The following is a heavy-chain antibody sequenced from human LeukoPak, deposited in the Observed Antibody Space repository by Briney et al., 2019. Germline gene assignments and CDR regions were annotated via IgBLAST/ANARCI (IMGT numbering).Heavy chain of an antibody. D-gene: IGHD2-2*01. CDR3: ARGGVVPATYYYYYYMDV. Sequence: SETLSLTCTVSGGSISSGSYYWSWIRQPAGKGLEWIGRIYTSGGTNYNPSLKSRVTISVDTSKNQFSLKLSSVTAADTAVHYCARGGVVPATYYYYYYMDVWGKGTTVTVSS. CDR1: GGSISSGSYY. V-gene: IGHV4-61*02. CDR2: IYTSGGT. J-gene: IGHJ6*03.